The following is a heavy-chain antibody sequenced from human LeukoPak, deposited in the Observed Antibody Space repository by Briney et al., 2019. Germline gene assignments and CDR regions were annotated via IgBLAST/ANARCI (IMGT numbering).Heavy chain of an antibody. J-gene: IGHJ4*02. CDR2: ISSSSSTI. V-gene: IGHV3-48*02. Sequence: PGGSLRLSCAASGFTFSSYSMNWVRQAPGKGLEWVSYISSSSSTIYYADSVKGRFTISRDNAKNSLYLQMNSLRDEDTAVYYCARDYYDYIWGSYRSYYFDYWGQGTLVTVSS. D-gene: IGHD3-16*02. CDR3: ARDYYDYIWGSYRSYYFDY. CDR1: GFTFSSYS.